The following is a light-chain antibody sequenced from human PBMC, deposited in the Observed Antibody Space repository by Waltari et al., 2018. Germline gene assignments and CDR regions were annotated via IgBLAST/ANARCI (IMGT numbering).Light chain of an antibody. CDR2: AVS. Sequence: HSALTQPASVSGSPGPSITISCTGTSSDVGNYKRVSWYQQHPGKAPKLMIYAVSKRPSGVSDRFSGSKSGDMASLTISGLQPEDEAEYFCSSYAGSSKGVFGGGTKVTVL. V-gene: IGLV2-23*02. CDR3: SSYAGSSKGV. CDR1: SSDVGNYKR. J-gene: IGLJ2*01.